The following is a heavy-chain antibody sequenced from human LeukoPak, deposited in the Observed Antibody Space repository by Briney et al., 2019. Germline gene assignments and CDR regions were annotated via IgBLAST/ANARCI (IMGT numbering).Heavy chain of an antibody. J-gene: IGHJ3*02. CDR1: GFTFSSYG. CDR2: IKQDGSEK. V-gene: IGHV3-7*01. D-gene: IGHD3-10*01. Sequence: GGSLRLSCAASGFTFSSYGMHRVRQAPGKGLEWVANIKQDGSEKYYVDSVKGRFTISRDNAKNSLYLQMNSLRAEDTAVYYCARAVYTWLSVRGGFDIWGQGTMVTVSS. CDR3: ARAVYTWLSVRGGFDI.